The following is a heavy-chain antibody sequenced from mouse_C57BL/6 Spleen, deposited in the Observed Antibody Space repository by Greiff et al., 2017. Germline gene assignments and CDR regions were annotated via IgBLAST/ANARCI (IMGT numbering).Heavy chain of an antibody. CDR2: ISSGGSYT. CDR3: ARHPPITTVVCDV. J-gene: IGHJ1*03. Sequence: EVKLVESGGDLVKPGGSLKLSCAASGFTFSSYGMSWVRQTPDKRLEWVATISSGGSYTYYPDSVKGRFTISRDNAKNTLYLQMSSLKSEDTAMYYCARHPPITTVVCDVWGTGTTVTVSS. V-gene: IGHV5-6*02. CDR1: GFTFSSYG. D-gene: IGHD1-1*01.